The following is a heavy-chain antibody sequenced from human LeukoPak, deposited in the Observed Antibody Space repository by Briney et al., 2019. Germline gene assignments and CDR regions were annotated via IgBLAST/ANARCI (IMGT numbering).Heavy chain of an antibody. D-gene: IGHD1-26*01. CDR1: GYSISSGYY. CDR2: IYHSGST. V-gene: IGHV4-38-2*02. CDR3: ARIPWEWELLIGPDRKFYFDY. J-gene: IGHJ4*02. Sequence: PSETLSLTCTVSGYSISSGYYWGWIRQPPGKGLEWIGNIYHSGSTYYNPSLKSRATISVDTSKNQFSLKLSSVTAADTAVYFCARIPWEWELLIGPDRKFYFDYWGQGTLVTVSS.